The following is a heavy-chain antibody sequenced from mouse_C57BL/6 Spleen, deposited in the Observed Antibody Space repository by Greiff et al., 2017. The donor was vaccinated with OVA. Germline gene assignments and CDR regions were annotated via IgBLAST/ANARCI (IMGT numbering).Heavy chain of an antibody. V-gene: IGHV3-6*01. Sequence: EVKLMESGPGLVKPSQSLSLTCSVTGYSITSGYYWNWIRQFPGNKLEWMGYISYDGSNNYNPSLKNRISITRDTSKNQFFLKLNSVTTEDTATYYCARDCYYVYYAMDYWGQGTSVTVSS. J-gene: IGHJ4*01. CDR2: ISYDGSN. D-gene: IGHD1-1*01. CDR3: ARDCYYVYYAMDY. CDR1: GYSITSGYY.